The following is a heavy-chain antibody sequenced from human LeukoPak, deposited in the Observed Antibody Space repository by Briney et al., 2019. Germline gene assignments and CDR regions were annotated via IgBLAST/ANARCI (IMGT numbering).Heavy chain of an antibody. CDR2: INPNSGGT. CDR1: GYTFTGYY. Sequence: ASVKVSCKASGYTFTGYYMHWVRQAPGQGLEWMGWINPNSGGTNYAQKFQGRVTMTRDTSISTAYTELSRLRSDDTAVYYCASGRSGYSSSPVFDYWGQGTLVTVSS. CDR3: ASGRSGYSSSPVFDY. J-gene: IGHJ4*02. D-gene: IGHD6-6*01. V-gene: IGHV1-2*02.